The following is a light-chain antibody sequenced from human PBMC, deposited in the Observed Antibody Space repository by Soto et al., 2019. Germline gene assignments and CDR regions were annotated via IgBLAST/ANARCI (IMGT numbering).Light chain of an antibody. J-gene: IGKJ1*01. Sequence: EIVLTQSPGTLSLSPGERATLSCRASQSVSSSYLVWYQQKPGQAPRLLIYGASSRASGIPDRFSGSGSGTDFTLTISRLEPEDFAVYYCQQYGSSQTFGQGTKEEIK. CDR3: QQYGSSQT. CDR2: GAS. V-gene: IGKV3-20*01. CDR1: QSVSSSY.